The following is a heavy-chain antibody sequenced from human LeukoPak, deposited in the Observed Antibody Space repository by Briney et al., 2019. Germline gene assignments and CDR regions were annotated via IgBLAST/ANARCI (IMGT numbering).Heavy chain of an antibody. D-gene: IGHD3-10*01. CDR2: IIPIFGTA. V-gene: IGHV1-69*05. Sequence: ASVKVSCKASGGTFSSYAISWVRQAPGQGLEWMGRIIPIFGTADYAQKVQGRVTLTTDESTSSAYMELSSLRSEDTAVYYCARGPYGSGSYYRWYYYYMDVWGKGTTVTVSS. CDR1: GGTFSSYA. CDR3: ARGPYGSGSYYRWYYYYMDV. J-gene: IGHJ6*03.